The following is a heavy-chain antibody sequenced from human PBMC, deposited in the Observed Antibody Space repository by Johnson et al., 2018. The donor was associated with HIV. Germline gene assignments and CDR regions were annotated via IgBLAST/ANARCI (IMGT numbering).Heavy chain of an antibody. CDR1: GFTFSSYA. D-gene: IGHD1-26*01. CDR2: ISYDGHRE. J-gene: IGHJ3*02. V-gene: IGHV3-30-3*01. Sequence: QVLLVESGGGVVQPGRSLRLSCAASGFTFSSYAMHWVRQAPGKGLEWVAVISYDGHREHYADSLQGRFTISRDNAKNSLYLQMNSLRAEDTAVYYCAKDPVGATWAFDIWGQGTMVTVSS. CDR3: AKDPVGATWAFDI.